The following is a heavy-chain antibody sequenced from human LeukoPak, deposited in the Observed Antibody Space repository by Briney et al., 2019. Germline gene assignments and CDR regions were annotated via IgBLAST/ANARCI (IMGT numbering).Heavy chain of an antibody. V-gene: IGHV3-7*01. Sequence: GGSLRLSCAASGFTFNNYWMSWVRQAPGKGLEWVANINQAGSDNYYLDSVKGRFTISRDNAENSLYLQMNSLRGEDTAVYSCARVGFCSESSCHAAGWYFDLWGRGTLVTVSS. J-gene: IGHJ2*01. D-gene: IGHD2-15*01. CDR3: ARVGFCSESSCHAAGWYFDL. CDR2: INQAGSDN. CDR1: GFTFNNYW.